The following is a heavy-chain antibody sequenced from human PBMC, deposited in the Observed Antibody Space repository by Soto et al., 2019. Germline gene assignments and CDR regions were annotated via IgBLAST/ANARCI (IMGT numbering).Heavy chain of an antibody. Sequence: EVQLLESGGGLLQPGGSLRLSCAASGFTFSSIALSWVRQAPGKGLEWVSSISGSGGSTYYADSVKGRFTISRDNSKNTRFMHMNSLRVEDTAVYFCAKERRTYGGSRDPFASWGQGTLVTVSS. J-gene: IGHJ4*02. CDR1: GFTFSSIA. V-gene: IGHV3-23*01. D-gene: IGHD3-3*02. CDR3: AKERRTYGGSRDPFAS. CDR2: ISGSGGST.